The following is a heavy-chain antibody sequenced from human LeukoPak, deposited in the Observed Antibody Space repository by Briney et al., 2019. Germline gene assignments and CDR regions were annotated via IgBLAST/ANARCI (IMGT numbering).Heavy chain of an antibody. CDR2: IYPGDSNT. CDR3: ARSRGYNYHFDY. J-gene: IGHJ4*02. Sequence: GXVRRMPXXXXXXMGIIYPGDSNTRYSPSFQGQVTISADKSISTAYLQWSSLKASDTAMYYCARSRGYNYHFDYWGQGTLVTVSS. V-gene: IGHV5-51*01. D-gene: IGHD5-18*01.